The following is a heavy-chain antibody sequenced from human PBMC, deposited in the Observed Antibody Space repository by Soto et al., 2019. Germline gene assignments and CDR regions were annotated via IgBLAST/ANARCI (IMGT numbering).Heavy chain of an antibody. D-gene: IGHD1-26*01. Sequence: SETLSLTCTISGGSISVYYWSWVRQPPGHELEWIGYIYASGSPYYNPSLRSRVTISADTSKNQISLKLTSPTAADTAVYYCARGVGSSPPRYWGRGTLVSVSS. CDR3: ARGVGSSPPRY. CDR1: GGSISVYY. CDR2: IYASGSP. V-gene: IGHV4-59*01. J-gene: IGHJ4*02.